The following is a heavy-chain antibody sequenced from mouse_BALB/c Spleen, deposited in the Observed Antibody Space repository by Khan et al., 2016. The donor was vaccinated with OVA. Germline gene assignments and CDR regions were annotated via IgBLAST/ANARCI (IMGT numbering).Heavy chain of an antibody. Sequence: VQLQESGPGLVAPSQSLSITCTISGFSLTNYGVHWVRQPPGKGLEWLVVIWSDGSTTYNSALKSRLNISKDNSKSQVFLKMNSLQTDDTAMYXCARQPYYHYYIMDYWGQGTSVTVSS. J-gene: IGHJ4*01. CDR3: ARQPYYHYYIMDY. V-gene: IGHV2-6-1*01. CDR2: IWSDGST. D-gene: IGHD2-10*01. CDR1: GFSLTNYG.